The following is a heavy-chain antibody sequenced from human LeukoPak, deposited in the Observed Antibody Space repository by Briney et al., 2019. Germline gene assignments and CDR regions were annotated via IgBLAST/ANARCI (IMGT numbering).Heavy chain of an antibody. V-gene: IGHV4-39*01. D-gene: IGHD1-26*01. CDR2: IYYSGST. J-gene: IGHJ6*02. Sequence: PSETLSLACTVSGGSISSSSYYWGWIRQPPGKGLEWIGSIYYSGSTYYNPSLKSRVTISVDTSKNQFSLKLSSVTAADTAVYYCARHSIVGAAHYYYGMDVWGQGTTVTVSS. CDR1: GGSISSSSYY. CDR3: ARHSIVGAAHYYYGMDV.